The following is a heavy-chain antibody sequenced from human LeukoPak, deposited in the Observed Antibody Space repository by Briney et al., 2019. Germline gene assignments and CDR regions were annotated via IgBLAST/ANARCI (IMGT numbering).Heavy chain of an antibody. CDR2: TYYGSST. Sequence: SETLSLTCTVSGGSISSYYWSWIRQPPGNGLECLEYTYYGSSTNYTPPLKSRVTISVDTSKNQFSLQLSSVTAADTAVYYCARREAMATGYFDYWGQGTLVTVSS. CDR1: GGSISSYY. V-gene: IGHV4-59*08. J-gene: IGHJ4*02. D-gene: IGHD5-18*01. CDR3: ARREAMATGYFDY.